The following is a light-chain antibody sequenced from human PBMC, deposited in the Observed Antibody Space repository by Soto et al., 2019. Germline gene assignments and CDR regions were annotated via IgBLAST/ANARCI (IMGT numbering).Light chain of an antibody. V-gene: IGLV2-14*01. J-gene: IGLJ1*01. CDR3: RAFTTSSARV. CDR2: QVT. Sequence: QSALTQPASVSGSLGQSITISCTGTTRDIAGYNYISWYQQLPGKAPKLMIYQVTIRPSGVSNRFSGSKSGNTASLTISGLQAEDEADYYCRAFTTSSARVFGTGTKLTVL. CDR1: TRDIAGYNY.